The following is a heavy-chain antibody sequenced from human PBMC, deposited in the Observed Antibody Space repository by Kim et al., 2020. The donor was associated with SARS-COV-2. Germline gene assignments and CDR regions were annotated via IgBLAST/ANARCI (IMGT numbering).Heavy chain of an antibody. CDR2: INTNTGNP. D-gene: IGHD3-22*01. V-gene: IGHV7-4-1*02. J-gene: IGHJ4*02. CDR3: ARDHGQSETYYYDSSGPARFDY. CDR1: GYTFTSYA. Sequence: ASVKVSCKASGYTFTSYAMNWVRQAPGQGLEWMGWINTNTGNPTYAQGFTGRFVFSLDTSVSTAYLQISSLKAEDTAVYYCARDHGQSETYYYDSSGPARFDYWGQGTLVTVSS.